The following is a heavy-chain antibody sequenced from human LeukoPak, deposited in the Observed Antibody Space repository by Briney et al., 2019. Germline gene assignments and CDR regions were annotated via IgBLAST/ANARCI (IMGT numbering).Heavy chain of an antibody. D-gene: IGHD6-19*01. Sequence: GGSLRLSCAASGFTFSDYYMIWIGQAPGKGLEWVSYISSSSSYTNYADSVKGRFTISRDNAKNSLYLQMNSLRAEDTAVYYCARALYSSGWYNDGYWGQGTLVTVSS. V-gene: IGHV3-11*06. CDR3: ARALYSSGWYNDGY. CDR2: ISSSSSYT. J-gene: IGHJ4*02. CDR1: GFTFSDYY.